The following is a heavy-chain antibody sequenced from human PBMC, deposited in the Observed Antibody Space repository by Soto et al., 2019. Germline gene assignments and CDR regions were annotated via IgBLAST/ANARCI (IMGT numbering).Heavy chain of an antibody. J-gene: IGHJ6*02. CDR2: MNPNSGNT. V-gene: IGHV1-8*01. D-gene: IGHD6-19*01. CDR1: GYTFTSYD. CDR3: ARDVAVAGSTVYYYYGMDV. Sequence: GASVKVSCKASGYTFTSYDINWVRQATGQGLEWMGWMNPNSGNTGYAQKFQGRVTMTRNTSISTAYMELSSLRSEDTAVYYCARDVAVAGSTVYYYYGMDVWGQGTTVTVSS.